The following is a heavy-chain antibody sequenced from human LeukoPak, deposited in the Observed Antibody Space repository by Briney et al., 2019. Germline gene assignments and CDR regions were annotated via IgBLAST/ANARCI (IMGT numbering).Heavy chain of an antibody. CDR2: IYHSGST. J-gene: IGHJ6*02. D-gene: IGHD2-2*01. V-gene: IGHV4-38-2*02. Sequence: PSETLSLTCTVSGYSISSGYYWGWIRQPPGKGLEWIGTIYHSGSTYYSPSLKSRVTISVDKSKNQFSLKLSSVTAADTAVYYCAAQGGQLLWGGGYYYYGMDVWGQGTTVTVSS. CDR1: GYSISSGYY. CDR3: AAQGGQLLWGGGYYYYGMDV.